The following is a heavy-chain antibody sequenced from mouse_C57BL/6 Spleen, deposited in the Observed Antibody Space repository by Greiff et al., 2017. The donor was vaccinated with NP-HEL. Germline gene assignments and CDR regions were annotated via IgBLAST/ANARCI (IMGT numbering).Heavy chain of an antibody. CDR1: GYSITSGYD. CDR3: ARDPHYYGSSYWYFDV. J-gene: IGHJ1*03. D-gene: IGHD1-1*01. Sequence: DVKLQESGPGMVKPSQSLSLTCTVTGYSITSGYDWHWIRHFPGNKLEWMGYISYSGSTNYNPSLKSRISITHDTSKNHFFLKLNSVTTEDTATYYCARDPHYYGSSYWYFDVWGTGTTVTVSS. V-gene: IGHV3-1*01. CDR2: ISYSGST.